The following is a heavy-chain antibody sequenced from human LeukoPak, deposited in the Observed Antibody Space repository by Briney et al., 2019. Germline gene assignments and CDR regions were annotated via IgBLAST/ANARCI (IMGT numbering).Heavy chain of an antibody. D-gene: IGHD6-13*01. J-gene: IGHJ3*02. CDR3: ARDLGSSWYLEGAFDI. CDR2: INWNGGST. CDR1: GFTFDDYG. Sequence: GGSLRLSCAASGFTFDDYGMSWVRQAPGKGLEWVSGINWNGGSTGYADSVKGRFTISRDNAKNSLYLQMNSLRAEDTALYHCARDLGSSWYLEGAFDIWGQGTMVTVSS. V-gene: IGHV3-20*01.